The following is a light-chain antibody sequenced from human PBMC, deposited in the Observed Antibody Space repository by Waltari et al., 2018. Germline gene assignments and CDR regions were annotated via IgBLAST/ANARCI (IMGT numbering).Light chain of an antibody. V-gene: IGLV2-14*02. CDR2: EAT. CDR3: CSYTSSSTPRL. Sequence: QSALTQPAPVSGSPGQSITISCTSASSDVGRYNLVPWYQQHPGKAPKLIIYEATKRPSGVSDRFSGSKSGYTASLTISGLQADDEADYYCCSYTSSSTPRLFGGGTKLTVL. CDR1: SSDVGRYNL. J-gene: IGLJ3*02.